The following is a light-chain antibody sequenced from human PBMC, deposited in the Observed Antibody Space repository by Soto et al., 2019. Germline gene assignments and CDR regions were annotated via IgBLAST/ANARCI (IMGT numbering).Light chain of an antibody. CDR2: RNN. CDR3: QSYDSSLSGVL. CDR1: SSNIGAGYD. J-gene: IGLJ3*02. V-gene: IGLV1-40*01. Sequence: QSVLTQPPSVSGAPGQRVIIPCTGSSSNIGAGYDVHWYQQLPGTAPKLLIYRNNNRPSGVPDRFSGSQSGTSASLAITGLQAEDEADYYCQSYDSSLSGVLFGGGTKLTVL.